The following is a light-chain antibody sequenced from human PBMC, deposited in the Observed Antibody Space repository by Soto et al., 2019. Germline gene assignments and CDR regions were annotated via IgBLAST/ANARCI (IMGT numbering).Light chain of an antibody. CDR2: EGS. Sequence: QSALTQPASVSGSPGQSITISCTGTSSDVGSYNLVSWYQQRPAKAPKLMIYEGSQRPSAVSNRFSGSQSGNAASLTISGLQAEDEADYYCCSYAGSGTYVFGSGTKVTVL. J-gene: IGLJ1*01. CDR1: SSDVGSYNL. CDR3: CSYAGSGTYV. V-gene: IGLV2-23*01.